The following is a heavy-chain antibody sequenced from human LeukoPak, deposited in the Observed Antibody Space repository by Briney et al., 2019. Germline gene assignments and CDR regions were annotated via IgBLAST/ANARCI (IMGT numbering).Heavy chain of an antibody. CDR3: ARTRTSDLLTGDYFDY. D-gene: IGHD7-27*01. CDR1: GGSLSSGGYY. J-gene: IGHJ4*02. V-gene: IGHV4-31*03. Sequence: SETLSLTCTVSGGSLSSGGYYWSWIRQHPGKGLEWIVYIYYSVSTYYNPSLRSRVTISVDTSKNQFSLKLSSVTAADTAVYYCARTRTSDLLTGDYFDYWGQGTLVTVSS. CDR2: IYYSVST.